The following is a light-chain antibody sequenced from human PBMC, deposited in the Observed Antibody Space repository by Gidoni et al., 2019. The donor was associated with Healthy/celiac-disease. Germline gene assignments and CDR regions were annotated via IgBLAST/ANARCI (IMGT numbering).Light chain of an antibody. V-gene: IGKV3-15*01. CDR2: GAS. Sequence: EIVMTQSPATLSVSPGERATLSCRASQSVSSNLAWYQQKPGQAPRLLIYGASTRATGIPARFSGSGSGTEFTLTISSLQSEDFAVYYCQQYNNWPLAITFXQXTRLXIK. CDR3: QQYNNWPLAIT. J-gene: IGKJ5*01. CDR1: QSVSSN.